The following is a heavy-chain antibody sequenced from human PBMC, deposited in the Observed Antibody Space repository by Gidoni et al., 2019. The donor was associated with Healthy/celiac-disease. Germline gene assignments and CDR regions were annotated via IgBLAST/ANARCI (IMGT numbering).Heavy chain of an antibody. Sequence: EVQLVESGGGLVQPGRSLRLSCTASGFTFGDYAMSWVRQAPGKGLEWVGFIRSKAYGGTTEYAASVKGRFTISRDDSKSIAYLQMNSLKTEDTAVYYCTRDLQLRFLEWLLMDVWGQGTTVTVSS. D-gene: IGHD3-3*01. CDR1: GFTFGDYA. CDR3: TRDLQLRFLEWLLMDV. V-gene: IGHV3-49*04. CDR2: IRSKAYGGTT. J-gene: IGHJ6*02.